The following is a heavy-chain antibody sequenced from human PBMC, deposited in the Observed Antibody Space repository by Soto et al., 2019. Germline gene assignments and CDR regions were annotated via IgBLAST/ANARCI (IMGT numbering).Heavy chain of an antibody. D-gene: IGHD1-26*01. Sequence: QVQLQESGPGLVKASQTLSLTCTVSGGTITTGGHFWSWIRQYPGKGLEWIGYIYYSGTTHYNPSLKSRVTISIDTSKNQFSLNLSSVTAADTAVYYCARVVSGSYLDYWGQGTLVTVFS. J-gene: IGHJ4*02. CDR3: ARVVSGSYLDY. V-gene: IGHV4-31*03. CDR2: IYYSGTT. CDR1: GGTITTGGHF.